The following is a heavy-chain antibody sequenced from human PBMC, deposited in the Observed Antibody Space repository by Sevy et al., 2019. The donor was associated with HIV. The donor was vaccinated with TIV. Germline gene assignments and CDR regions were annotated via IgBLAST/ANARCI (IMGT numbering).Heavy chain of an antibody. V-gene: IGHV3-33*01. J-gene: IGHJ5*02. CDR3: ARERIAWSGIINWFDP. D-gene: IGHD3-10*01. Sequence: GGSLRLSCAASGFTFSSYGMHWVRQAPGKGLEWVAVIWYDGSNKYYADSVKGRFTISRDNSKNTLYLQMNSLRAEDTAVYYCARERIAWSGIINWFDPWGQGTLVTVSS. CDR1: GFTFSSYG. CDR2: IWYDGSNK.